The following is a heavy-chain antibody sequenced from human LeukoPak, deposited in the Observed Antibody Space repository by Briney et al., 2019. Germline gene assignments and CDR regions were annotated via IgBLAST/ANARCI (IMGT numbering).Heavy chain of an antibody. J-gene: IGHJ4*02. V-gene: IGHV4-59*01. D-gene: IGHD2-15*01. CDR2: IYYSGST. CDR3: ARGTYMYCSGGSCYSGSMPFDY. Sequence: SETLSLTCTVSGGSISSYYWSWIRQPPGKGLEWIGYIYYSGSTNYNPSLKSRVTISVDTSKNQFSLKLSSVTAAGTAVYYCARGTYMYCSGGSCYSGSMPFDYWGQGTLVTVSS. CDR1: GGSISSYY.